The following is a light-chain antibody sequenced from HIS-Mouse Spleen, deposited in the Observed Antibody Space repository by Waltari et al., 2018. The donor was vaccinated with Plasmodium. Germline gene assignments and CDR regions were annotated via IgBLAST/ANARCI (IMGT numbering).Light chain of an antibody. Sequence: QSAPTQPPSASGSPGQSVTISCTGTSSDVGGYNYVSWYQQHPGKAPKLMIYGVSKRPSGVPDRFSGSKSGYTASLTVSGLQAEDEADYYCSSYAGSNNLVFGGGTKLTVL. CDR3: SSYAGSNNLV. CDR2: GVS. CDR1: SSDVGGYNY. J-gene: IGLJ2*01. V-gene: IGLV2-8*01.